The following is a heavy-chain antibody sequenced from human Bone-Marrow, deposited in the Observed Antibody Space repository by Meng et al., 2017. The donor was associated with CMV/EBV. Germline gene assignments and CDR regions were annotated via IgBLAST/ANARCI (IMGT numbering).Heavy chain of an antibody. D-gene: IGHD2-2*02. CDR2: IRYDGSNK. CDR3: AKDSTGVYCSSTSCYKGGHGMDV. V-gene: IGHV3-30*02. CDR1: GFTFSSYG. Sequence: GESLKISCAASGFTFSSYGMHWVRQAPGKGLEWVAFIRYDGSNKYYADSVKGRFTISRDNSKNSLYLQMNSLRTEDTALYYCAKDSTGVYCSSTSCYKGGHGMDVWGQGTTVTFSS. J-gene: IGHJ6*01.